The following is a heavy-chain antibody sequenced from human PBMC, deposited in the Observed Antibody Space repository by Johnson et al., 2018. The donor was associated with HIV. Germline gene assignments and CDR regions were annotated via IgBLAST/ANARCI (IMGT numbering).Heavy chain of an antibody. D-gene: IGHD6-13*01. CDR2: INSDGSST. V-gene: IGHV3-74*01. CDR1: GFTFSSYG. Sequence: VQLVESGGGVVQPGRSLRLSCAASGFTFSSYGIHWVRQAPGKGLVWVSRINSDGSSTSYADSVKGRFTISRDNAKNTLYLQMNSLRAEDTAVYYCARDRADSSSWFTAFDIWGQGTMVTVSS. J-gene: IGHJ3*02. CDR3: ARDRADSSSWFTAFDI.